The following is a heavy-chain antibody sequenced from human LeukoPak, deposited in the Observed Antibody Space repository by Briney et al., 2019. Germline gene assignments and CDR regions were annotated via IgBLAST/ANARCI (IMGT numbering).Heavy chain of an antibody. CDR2: INHSGST. CDR1: GGSFSGYY. V-gene: IGHV4-34*01. J-gene: IGHJ4*02. D-gene: IGHD2-2*01. CDR3: ARAGIVVVPAAMPQY. Sequence: SETLSLTCALYGGSFSGYYWSWIRQPPGKGLEWIGEINHSGSTNYNPSLKSRVTISVDTSKNQFSLKLSSVTAADTAVYYCARAGIVVVPAAMPQYWGQGTLVTVSS.